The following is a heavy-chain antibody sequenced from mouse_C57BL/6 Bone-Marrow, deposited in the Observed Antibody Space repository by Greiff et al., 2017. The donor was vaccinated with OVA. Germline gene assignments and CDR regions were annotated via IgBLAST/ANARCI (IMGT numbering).Heavy chain of an antibody. Sequence: DVKLQESGAELVRPGASVKLSCTASGFNIKDDYMHWVKQRPEQGLEWIGWIDPENGDTEYASKFQGKATITADTSSNTAYLQLSSLTSEDTAVYYCTPQTAQAVDYWGQGTTLTVSS. CDR3: TPQTAQAVDY. D-gene: IGHD3-2*02. CDR1: GFNIKDDY. V-gene: IGHV14-4*01. CDR2: IDPENGDT. J-gene: IGHJ2*01.